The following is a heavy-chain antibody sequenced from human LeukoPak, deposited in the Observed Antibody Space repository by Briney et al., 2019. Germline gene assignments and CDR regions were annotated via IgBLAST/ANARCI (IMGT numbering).Heavy chain of an antibody. CDR1: GFTFSSYD. Sequence: QPGGSLRFSCAASGFTFSSYDMHWVRQAPGKGLEWVAVISYDGSNKYYADSVKGRFTISRDNSKNTLYLQMNSLRAEDTAVYYCAKLVYCGGDCSPGDYWGQGTLVTVSS. V-gene: IGHV3-30*18. D-gene: IGHD2-21*02. J-gene: IGHJ4*02. CDR2: ISYDGSNK. CDR3: AKLVYCGGDCSPGDY.